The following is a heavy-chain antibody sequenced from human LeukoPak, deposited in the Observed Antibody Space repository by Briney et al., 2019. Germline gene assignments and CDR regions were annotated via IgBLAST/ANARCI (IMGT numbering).Heavy chain of an antibody. J-gene: IGHJ6*02. CDR1: GGSINSGDYY. D-gene: IGHD3-10*01. CDR3: ARARGSGSFGYYYYYGLDV. CDR2: IYYSGST. V-gene: IGHV4-30-4*01. Sequence: SQTLSLTCTVSGGSINSGDYYWNWIRQPPGKGLEWIGYIYYSGSTYYNPSLKSRVSISVDTSKNQLSLKLSSVTAADTAVYYCARARGSGSFGYYYYYGLDVWGQGTRSPSP.